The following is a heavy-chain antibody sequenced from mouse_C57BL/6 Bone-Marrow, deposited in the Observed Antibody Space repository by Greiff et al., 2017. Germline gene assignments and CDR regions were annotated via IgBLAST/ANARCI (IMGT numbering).Heavy chain of an antibody. CDR1: GYTFTDYY. D-gene: IGHD3-2*02. CDR3: AESSGLFLYAMDY. CDR2: INPYNGGT. Sequence: VQLQQSGPVLVKPGASVKMSCKASGYTFTDYYMNWVKQSHGKSLEWIGVINPYNGGTSYNQKFKGKATLTVDKSSSTAYMELNSLTSEDSAVYYCAESSGLFLYAMDYWGQGTSVTVSS. J-gene: IGHJ4*01. V-gene: IGHV1-19*01.